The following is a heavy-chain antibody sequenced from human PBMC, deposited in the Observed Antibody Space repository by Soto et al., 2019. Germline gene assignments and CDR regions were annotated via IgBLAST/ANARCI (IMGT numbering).Heavy chain of an antibody. CDR3: AREVTYYYGSGSYS. D-gene: IGHD3-10*01. V-gene: IGHV4-30-4*01. Sequence: PSETLSLTCTVSGGSISSGDYYWSWIRQPPGKGLEWIGYIYYSGSTYYNPSLKSRVTISVDTSKNQFSLKLSSVTAADTAVYYCAREVTYYYGSGSYSWGQGTLVTVSS. CDR2: IYYSGST. J-gene: IGHJ5*02. CDR1: GGSISSGDYY.